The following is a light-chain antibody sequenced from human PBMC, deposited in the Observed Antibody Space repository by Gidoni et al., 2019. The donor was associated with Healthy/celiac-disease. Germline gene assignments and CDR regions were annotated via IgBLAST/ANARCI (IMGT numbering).Light chain of an antibody. CDR2: GAS. Sequence: EIVMTQSPATLSVSPGERATLSCRASQSFSSNLAWYQQKPGQAPRLLIYGASTRATGIQARFSGSGSGTEFTLTISSLQSEDFAVYYCQQYNNWPRTFGQGTKVEIK. CDR3: QQYNNWPRT. CDR1: QSFSSN. J-gene: IGKJ1*01. V-gene: IGKV3-15*01.